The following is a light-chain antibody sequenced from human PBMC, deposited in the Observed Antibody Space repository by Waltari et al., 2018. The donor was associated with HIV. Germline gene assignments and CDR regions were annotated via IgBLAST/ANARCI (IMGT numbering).Light chain of an antibody. J-gene: IGKJ1*01. CDR1: QSVTTK. Sequence: EVVMTQSPATLSVSPGESATLSCRASQSVTTKLAWYQQKPGQAPRLLIYGASTRATGVPARFSGGGSGTEFTLTIGSLQSEDFAVYYCLQYNNWPPWTFGQGTKVEIK. CDR2: GAS. CDR3: LQYNNWPPWT. V-gene: IGKV3-15*01.